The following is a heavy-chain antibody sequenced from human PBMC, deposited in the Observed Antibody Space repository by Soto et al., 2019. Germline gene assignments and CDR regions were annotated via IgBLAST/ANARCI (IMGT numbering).Heavy chain of an antibody. CDR1: GGTFSSYA. D-gene: IGHD1-7*01. V-gene: IGHV1-69*05. CDR3: ARGGLELRSSDTPFDY. CDR2: IIPIFGTA. J-gene: IGHJ4*02. Sequence: QVQLVQSGAEVKKPGSSVKVSCKASGGTFSSYAISWVRQAPGQGLEWMGGIIPIFGTANYAQKFQGRVTIPXXEXTXXACMEVGSLRSEDTAVYYCARGGLELRSSDTPFDYWGQGTLVTVSS.